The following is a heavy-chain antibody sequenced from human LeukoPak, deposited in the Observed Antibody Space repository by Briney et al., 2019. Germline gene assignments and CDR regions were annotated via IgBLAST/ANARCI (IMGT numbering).Heavy chain of an antibody. CDR2: INCADSTT. CDR3: ARDRGYYYMDV. CDR1: GFTFSTYW. Sequence: GGSLRLSCAASGFTFSTYWMVWIRQAPGKGLVWVSRINCADSTTTYADSVKGRFAVSRDDAKSTLYLQMNSLRAEDTATYYCARDRGYYYMDVWGKGTTVTVSS. V-gene: IGHV3-74*03. J-gene: IGHJ6*03. D-gene: IGHD3-10*01.